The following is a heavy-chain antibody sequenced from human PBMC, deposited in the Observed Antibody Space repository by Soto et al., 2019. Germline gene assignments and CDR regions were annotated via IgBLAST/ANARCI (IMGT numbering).Heavy chain of an antibody. J-gene: IGHJ5*02. V-gene: IGHV4-59*12. CDR3: VRGGPPYCSSTRCYKFDP. Sequence: SETLSLTCTVSGGSISSYYWSWIRQPPGKGLEWIGYIYYSGSTNYNPSLKSRVTISVDTSKNQFSLKLSSVTAADTAVYYCVRGGPPYCSSTRCYKFDPWGQGTLVTVSS. CDR2: IYYSGST. CDR1: GGSISSYY. D-gene: IGHD2-2*02.